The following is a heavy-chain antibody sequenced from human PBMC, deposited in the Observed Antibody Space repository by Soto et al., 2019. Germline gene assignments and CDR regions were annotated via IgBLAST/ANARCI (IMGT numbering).Heavy chain of an antibody. D-gene: IGHD1-1*01. CDR3: ARDLAPGRVEPDAFDI. J-gene: IGHJ3*02. V-gene: IGHV3-15*01. CDR2: IKSKNEDETT. CDR1: GFTFSNAW. Sequence: GGSLRLSCAASGFTFSNAWMSWVRQATGKGLEWVGRIKSKNEDETTDYAAPVKGRFTISRDDSENTLYLQMNSLRAEDTAVYYCARDLAPGRVEPDAFDIWGQGTMVTVSS.